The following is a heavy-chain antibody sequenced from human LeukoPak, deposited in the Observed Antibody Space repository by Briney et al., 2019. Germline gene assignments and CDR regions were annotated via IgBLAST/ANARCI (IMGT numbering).Heavy chain of an antibody. J-gene: IGHJ5*02. CDR1: GGTFNNSA. CDR3: ARDVHGDYGSGWFDP. CDR2: IMPLFGTA. D-gene: IGHD4-17*01. Sequence: SVKVSCKTSGGTFNNSAISWVRQAPGKGLEWLGGIMPLFGTAGYAQKFQGRVTITKDESTRTVYLELTSLTSDDTAVYYCARDVHGDYGSGWFDPWGQGTLVSVSS. V-gene: IGHV1-69*05.